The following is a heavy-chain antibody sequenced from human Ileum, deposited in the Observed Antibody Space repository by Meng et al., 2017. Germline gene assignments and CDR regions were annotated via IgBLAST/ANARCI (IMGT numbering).Heavy chain of an antibody. Sequence: QSRLRRSGPGLVNLLHSLSRTCAVSGGSVSSNIAAWNWIRQSPLRGLEWLGRTYYRSKWYSEYAVSVKSRISITPDTSKNQFSLQMNSVTPEDTAVYYCASGSGSLDYWGPGTLVTVSS. J-gene: IGHJ4*02. CDR2: TYYRSKWYS. CDR1: GGSVSSNIAA. D-gene: IGHD3-3*01. V-gene: IGHV6-1*01. CDR3: ASGSGSLDY.